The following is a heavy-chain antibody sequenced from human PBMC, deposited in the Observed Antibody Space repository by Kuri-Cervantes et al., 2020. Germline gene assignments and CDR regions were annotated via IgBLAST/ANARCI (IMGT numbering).Heavy chain of an antibody. Sequence: GESLKISCAASGFTFSSYAMTWVRQAPGKGLEWLSGITTSGTTHYADSAKGRFTISRDNSKNTLYLLMNSLRAEDTAIYYCAKLALTDSLDYWGQGTLVTVSS. J-gene: IGHJ4*02. D-gene: IGHD3-3*02. CDR3: AKLALTDSLDY. CDR1: GFTFSSYA. V-gene: IGHV3-23*01. CDR2: ITTSGTT.